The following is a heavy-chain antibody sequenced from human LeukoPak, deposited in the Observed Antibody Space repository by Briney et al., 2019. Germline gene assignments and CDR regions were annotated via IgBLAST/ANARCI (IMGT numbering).Heavy chain of an antibody. V-gene: IGHV4-38-2*02. CDR1: GYSISSGYY. Sequence: PSETLSLTCTVSGYSISSGYYWGWIRQPPGKGLEWIGSIYHSGSTSYNPSLKSRVTILEDTSKNQFSLKLSSVTAADTAVYYCARSNWNDAADAFDIWGQGAMVTVSS. CDR2: IYHSGST. D-gene: IGHD1-1*01. CDR3: ARSNWNDAADAFDI. J-gene: IGHJ3*02.